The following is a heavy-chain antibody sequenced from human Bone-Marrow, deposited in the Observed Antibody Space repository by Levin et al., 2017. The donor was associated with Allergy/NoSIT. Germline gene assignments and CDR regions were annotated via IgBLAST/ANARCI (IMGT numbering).Heavy chain of an antibody. Sequence: GSLRLSCAVSGGLINTTNWWSWIRQSPGKGLEWLGEVYHTGTGNYNPSLKSRLKISVDKSKNQFSLKIHSVTAADTAVYFCVRRGYAEDYWGQGTLVTVSS. V-gene: IGHV4-4*01. CDR2: VYHTGTG. CDR3: VRRGYAEDY. D-gene: IGHD3-3*01. J-gene: IGHJ4*02. CDR1: GGLINTTNW.